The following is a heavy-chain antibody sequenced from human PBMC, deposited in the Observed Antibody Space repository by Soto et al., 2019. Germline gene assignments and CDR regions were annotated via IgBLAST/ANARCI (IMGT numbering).Heavy chain of an antibody. J-gene: IGHJ1*01. CDR2: IIPIFGTA. D-gene: IGHD2-15*01. Sequence: QVQLVQSGAEVKKPGSSVKVSCKASGGTFSSYAISWVRQAPGQGLEWMGGIIPIFGTANYAQKFQGRVTITADKYTSIVYMELSSLRSKDTAVYYCARDKQRYCSGGSCTIEHWGQGTLVTVSS. CDR3: ARDKQRYCSGGSCTIEH. V-gene: IGHV1-69*06. CDR1: GGTFSSYA.